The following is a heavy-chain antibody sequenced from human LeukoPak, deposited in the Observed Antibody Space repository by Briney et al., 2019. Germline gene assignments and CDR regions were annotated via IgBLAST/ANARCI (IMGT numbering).Heavy chain of an antibody. Sequence: GGSLRLSCAAFGFTVSSNLMSWVRQAPGKGLEWVSVIYSGGSTDYADSVKGRFTISRDNLKNTLYLQMNTLRAEDTAVYYCARGPAGYNWGQGTLVTVSS. CDR2: IYSGGST. CDR1: GFTVSSNL. J-gene: IGHJ4*02. CDR3: ARGPAGYN. D-gene: IGHD1-1*01. V-gene: IGHV3-53*01.